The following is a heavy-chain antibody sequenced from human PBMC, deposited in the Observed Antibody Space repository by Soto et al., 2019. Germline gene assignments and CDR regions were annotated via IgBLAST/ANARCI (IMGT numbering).Heavy chain of an antibody. D-gene: IGHD3-22*01. J-gene: IGHJ4*02. CDR3: ARAGPRYYDPRRDPPGPN. CDR2: INHSGST. V-gene: IGHV4-34*01. CDR1: GGSFSGYY. Sequence: KASETLSLTCAVYGGSFSGYYWSWIRQPPGKGLEWIGEINHSGSTNYNPSLKSRVTISVDTSKNQFSLKLSSVTAADTAVYYCARAGPRYYDPRRDPPGPNWGQGTLVTVSS.